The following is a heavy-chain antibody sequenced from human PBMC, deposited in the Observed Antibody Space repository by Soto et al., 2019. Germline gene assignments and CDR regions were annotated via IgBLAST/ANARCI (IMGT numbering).Heavy chain of an antibody. CDR3: ARHLPTSTGDYPTYYMDV. D-gene: IGHD4-17*01. Sequence: GESLKISCKGSGYIFTNYWIGWVRQMPGKGLEWMGIIYPGGSDPTYSPSFQGQVTISVDKSISTAYLQWSSLKASDTAMYFCARHLPTSTGDYPTYYMDVWGKGTTVTVSS. J-gene: IGHJ6*03. CDR1: GYIFTNYW. V-gene: IGHV5-51*01. CDR2: IYPGGSDP.